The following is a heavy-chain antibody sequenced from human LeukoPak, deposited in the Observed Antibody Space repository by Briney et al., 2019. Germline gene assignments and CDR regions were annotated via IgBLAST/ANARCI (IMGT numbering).Heavy chain of an antibody. CDR3: ARTTEGGYTYDYFYYYYMDV. Sequence: PSETLSLTCTVSGGSISSYYWSWIRQPPGKGLEWIGYIYYSGSTNYNPSLKSRVTISVDTSKNQCSLKLSSVTAADTAVYYCARTTEGGYTYDYFYYYYMDVWGKGTTVTISS. J-gene: IGHJ6*03. CDR2: IYYSGST. D-gene: IGHD5-18*01. V-gene: IGHV4-59*01. CDR1: GGSISSYY.